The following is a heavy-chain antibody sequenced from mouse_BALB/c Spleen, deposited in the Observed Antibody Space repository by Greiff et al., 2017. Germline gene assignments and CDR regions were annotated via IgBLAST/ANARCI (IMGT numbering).Heavy chain of an antibody. Sequence: VQLQQSGAELVKPGASVKLSCTASGFNIKDTYMHWVKQRPEQGLEWIGRIDPANGNTKYDPKFQGKATITADTSSNTAYLQLSSLTSEDTAVYYCARAYYERAMDYWGQGTSVTVSS. CDR3: ARAYYERAMDY. J-gene: IGHJ4*01. V-gene: IGHV14-3*02. CDR1: GFNIKDTY. CDR2: IDPANGNT. D-gene: IGHD2-4*01.